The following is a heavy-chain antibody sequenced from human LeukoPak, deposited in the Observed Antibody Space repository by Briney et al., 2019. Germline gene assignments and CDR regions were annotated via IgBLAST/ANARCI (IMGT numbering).Heavy chain of an antibody. CDR3: ARHHDSRFLEWLLSRIDY. Sequence: SETLSLTCTVSGGSISSYYWSWIRQPPGKGLEWIGYIYYSGSTNYNPSLKSRVTISVDTSKNQFSLRLSSVAAADTAVYYCARHHDSRFLEWLLSRIDYWGQGTLVTVSS. V-gene: IGHV4-59*08. D-gene: IGHD3-3*01. CDR2: IYYSGST. CDR1: GGSISSYY. J-gene: IGHJ4*02.